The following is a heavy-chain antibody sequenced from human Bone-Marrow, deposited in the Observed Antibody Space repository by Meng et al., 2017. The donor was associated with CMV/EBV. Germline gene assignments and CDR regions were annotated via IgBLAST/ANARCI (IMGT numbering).Heavy chain of an antibody. CDR1: GYTFTAHY. J-gene: IGHJ4*02. D-gene: IGHD7-27*01. CDR2: IHPHRGNT. V-gene: IGHV1-2*02. CDR3: ARDKNWGPDY. Sequence: ASVKVSCKASGYTFTAHYFRWVRQAPGQGLEWMGWIHPHRGNTHYAQQLQGRVTLTRDTSINPGYMELTRVTSDYPDVYYCARDKNWGPDYWGQGTLVTVSS.